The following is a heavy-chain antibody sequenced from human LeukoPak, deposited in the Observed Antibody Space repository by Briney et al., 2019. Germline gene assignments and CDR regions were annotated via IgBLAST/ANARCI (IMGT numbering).Heavy chain of an antibody. J-gene: IGHJ4*02. V-gene: IGHV5-51*01. D-gene: IGHD6-19*01. CDR1: GYSFTAYW. CDR2: TYPGDSNT. CDR3: VRHPQRSGWSHFDY. Sequence: GESLKISCKVSGYSFTAYWIGWVRQMPGMGLEWVAITYPGDSNTVYSPSFQGQVTISADTSISTAYLQWNSLRASDTAMYFCVRHPQRSGWSHFDYWGQGTLVSVSP.